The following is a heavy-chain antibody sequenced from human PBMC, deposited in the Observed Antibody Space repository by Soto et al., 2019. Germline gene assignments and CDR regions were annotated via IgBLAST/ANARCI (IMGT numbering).Heavy chain of an antibody. CDR3: EREVAGDAFDI. V-gene: IGHV3-13*01. CDR1: GFTFSSYD. Sequence: PGGSLRLSCAASGFTFSSYDMHWVRQATGKGLEWVSAIGTAGDTYYPGSVKGRFTISRESAKNSLYLQMNSLRAGDTAVYYCEREVAGDAFDIWGQGTMVTVSS. D-gene: IGHD6-19*01. CDR2: IGTAGDT. J-gene: IGHJ3*02.